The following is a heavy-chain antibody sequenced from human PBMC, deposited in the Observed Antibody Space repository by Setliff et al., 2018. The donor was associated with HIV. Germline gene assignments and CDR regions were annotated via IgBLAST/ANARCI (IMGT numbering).Heavy chain of an antibody. V-gene: IGHV1-46*01. CDR3: AKDSGAWSVDH. CDR1: GYTFTSYH. Sequence: ASVKVSCKASGYTFTSYHIHWARQAPGQGLEWMTITNPNSGRTTYAQKFQGRVTVTRDTSTSTVFMEVNSLRVEDTAVYYCAKDSGAWSVDHWGQGTLITVSS. D-gene: IGHD2-15*01. CDR2: TNPNSGRT. J-gene: IGHJ5*02.